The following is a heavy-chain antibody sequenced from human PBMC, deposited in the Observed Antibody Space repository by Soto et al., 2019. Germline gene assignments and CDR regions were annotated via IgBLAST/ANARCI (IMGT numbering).Heavy chain of an antibody. CDR1: GGSISSGGYS. Sequence: TLSLTCAVSGGSISSGGYSWSWIRQPPGKGLEWIGYMYHSGSTNYNPSLKSRVTISVDTSKNQFSLKLSSVTAADTAVYYCARSAVLLWFGEPLVYFDYRGQGTLVTVSS. D-gene: IGHD3-10*01. V-gene: IGHV4-30-2*01. CDR2: MYHSGST. J-gene: IGHJ4*02. CDR3: ARSAVLLWFGEPLVYFDY.